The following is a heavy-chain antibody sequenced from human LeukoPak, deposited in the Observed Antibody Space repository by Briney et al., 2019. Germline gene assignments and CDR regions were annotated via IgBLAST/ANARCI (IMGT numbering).Heavy chain of an antibody. V-gene: IGHV3-23*01. D-gene: IGHD3-22*01. CDR1: GFTFSSYG. J-gene: IGHJ3*02. CDR2: ISGSGIST. CDR3: AKSWNYYDSSGDDALDI. Sequence: GGSLRLSCAASGFTFSSYGMNWVRQAPGKGLEWVSGISGSGISTYYADSVKGRFTISRDNSKNTLYLQMNSLRVEDTAVYYCAKSWNYYDSSGDDALDIWGQGTMVTVSS.